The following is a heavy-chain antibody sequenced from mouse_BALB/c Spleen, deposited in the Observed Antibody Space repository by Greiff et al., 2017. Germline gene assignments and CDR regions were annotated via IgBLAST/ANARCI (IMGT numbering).Heavy chain of an antibody. D-gene: IGHD2-4*01. V-gene: IGHV5-17*02. Sequence: EVKLVESGGGLVKPGGSRKLSCAASGFTFSSFGMHWVRQAPEKGLEWVAYISSGSSTIYYADTVKGRFTISRDNPKNTLFLQMTSLRSEDTAMYYCAREGSMITTNYWGQGTLVTVSA. J-gene: IGHJ3*01. CDR3: AREGSMITTNY. CDR2: ISSGSSTI. CDR1: GFTFSSFG.